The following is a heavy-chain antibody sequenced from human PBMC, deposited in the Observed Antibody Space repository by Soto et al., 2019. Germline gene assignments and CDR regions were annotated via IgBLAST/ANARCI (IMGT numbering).Heavy chain of an antibody. J-gene: IGHJ6*03. CDR3: ARDVYSGPEDLYYYYMDV. V-gene: IGHV3-9*01. CDR1: GFPFDDHA. Sequence: EVQLVESGGGLAQPGTSLRLSCAASGFPFDDHAMHWVRQAPGKGLEWVSGISWNSDNIAYADSVKGRFTISRDNAKSSLYLQMNSLRSEDTVLYYCARDVYSGPEDLYYYYMDVWGRGTTVTVSS. D-gene: IGHD1-26*01. CDR2: ISWNSDNI.